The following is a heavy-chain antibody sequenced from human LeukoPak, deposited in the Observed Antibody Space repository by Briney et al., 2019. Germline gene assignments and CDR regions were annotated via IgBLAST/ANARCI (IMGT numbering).Heavy chain of an antibody. V-gene: IGHV3-49*04. CDR1: GFTFGDYA. J-gene: IGHJ4*02. CDR2: IRTKADGGTT. D-gene: IGHD3-3*01. CDR3: TRYYDFWGIFDY. Sequence: QPGRSLRLSCTASGFTFGDYAMSWVRQAPGKGLEWLGFIRTKADGGTTEYAASVKGRFTLSRDDSKSIAYLQMNSLKTEDIAVYYCTRYYDFWGIFDYWGQGTLVTVSS.